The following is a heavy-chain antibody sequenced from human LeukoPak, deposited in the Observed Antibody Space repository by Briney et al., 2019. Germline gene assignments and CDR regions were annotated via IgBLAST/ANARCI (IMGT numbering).Heavy chain of an antibody. D-gene: IGHD4-17*01. CDR2: ISGSGGST. CDR1: GFTFSSYA. V-gene: IGHV3-23*01. CDR3: AKVFTVTNRPYYYYGMDV. Sequence: GGSLRLSCAASGFTFSSYAMSWVRQAPGKGLEWVSAISGSGGSTYYADSVKGRFTISRDNSKNTLYLQMNSLRAEDTAVYYCAKVFTVTNRPYYYYGMDVWGQGTTVTVSS. J-gene: IGHJ6*02.